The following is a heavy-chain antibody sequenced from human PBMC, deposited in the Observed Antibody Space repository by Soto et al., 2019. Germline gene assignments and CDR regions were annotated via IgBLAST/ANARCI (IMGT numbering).Heavy chain of an antibody. CDR2: ISSSSSYT. D-gene: IGHD3-16*01. Sequence: QVQLVESGGGLVKPGGSLRLSCAASGFTFSDYYMSWIRQAPGKGLEWVSYISSSSSYTNYADSVKGRFTISRDNAKNSLYLQMNSLRAEDTAVYYCARDLEALGWSRSYYGMDVWGQGTTVTVSS. V-gene: IGHV3-11*06. J-gene: IGHJ6*02. CDR1: GFTFSDYY. CDR3: ARDLEALGWSRSYYGMDV.